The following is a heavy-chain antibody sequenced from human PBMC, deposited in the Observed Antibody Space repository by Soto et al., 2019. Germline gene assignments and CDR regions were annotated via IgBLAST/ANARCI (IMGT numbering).Heavy chain of an antibody. CDR1: GYTFTRYD. CDR3: ARDHRYFDWLLSGYYYYGMDV. Sequence: QVQLVQSGAEVKKPGASVKVSCKASGYTFTRYDINWVRQATGQGLEWMGWMNPNSGNTGYAQKFQGRVTMTRNTSISTAYMELSSLRSEDTAVYYCARDHRYFDWLLSGYYYYGMDVWGQGTTVTVSS. D-gene: IGHD3-9*01. J-gene: IGHJ6*02. CDR2: MNPNSGNT. V-gene: IGHV1-8*01.